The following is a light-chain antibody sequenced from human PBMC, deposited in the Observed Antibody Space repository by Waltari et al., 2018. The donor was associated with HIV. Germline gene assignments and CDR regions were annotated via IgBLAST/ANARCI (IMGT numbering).Light chain of an antibody. J-gene: IGLJ3*02. V-gene: IGLV1-44*01. CDR1: ISTIGTHS. CDR2: SDS. Sequence: HSVLTQAPSASGTLGLRFTISCSGRISTIGTHSVIWLHPLPGMSPRLIIFSDSQRPSGVPDRFAASKSGTSASLAIDGLESGDEADYYCAARDDILSGSWVFGGGT. CDR3: AARDDILSGSWV.